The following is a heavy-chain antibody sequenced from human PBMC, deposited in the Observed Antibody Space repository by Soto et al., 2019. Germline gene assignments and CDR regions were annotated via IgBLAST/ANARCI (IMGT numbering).Heavy chain of an antibody. Sequence: AAVKVSCKASGYTFTSYCMHWVRQAPGQGLEWMGIINPSGGSTSYAQKFQGRVTMTRDTSTSTVYMELSSLRSEDTAVYYCARAPYPPLDSSGYRWFDPWGQGTLVTVSS. CDR1: GYTFTSYC. D-gene: IGHD3-22*01. V-gene: IGHV1-46*01. CDR3: ARAPYPPLDSSGYRWFDP. CDR2: INPSGGST. J-gene: IGHJ5*02.